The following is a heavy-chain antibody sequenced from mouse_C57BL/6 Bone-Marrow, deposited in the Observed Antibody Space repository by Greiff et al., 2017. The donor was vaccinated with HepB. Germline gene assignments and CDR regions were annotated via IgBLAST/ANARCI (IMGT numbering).Heavy chain of an antibody. D-gene: IGHD1-1*01. CDR1: GYTFTSYW. CDR3: ARGDYYGSSGAMDY. CDR2: IHPNSGST. Sequence: QVQLQQPGAELVKPGASVKLSCKASGYTFTSYWIHWVKQRPGQGLEWIGMIHPNSGSTNYNEKFKSKATLTVDKSSSTAYMQLSSLTSEDSAVYYCARGDYYGSSGAMDYWGQGTSVTVSS. V-gene: IGHV1-64*01. J-gene: IGHJ4*01.